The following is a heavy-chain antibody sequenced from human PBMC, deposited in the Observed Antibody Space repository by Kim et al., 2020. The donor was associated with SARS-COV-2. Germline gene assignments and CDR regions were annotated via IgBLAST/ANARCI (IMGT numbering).Heavy chain of an antibody. CDR2: ISSSSSYI. V-gene: IGHV3-21*01. CDR1: GFTFSSYS. Sequence: GGSLRLSCAASGFTFSSYSMNWVRQAPGKGLEWVSSISSSSSYIYYADSVKGRFTISRDNAKNSLYLQMNSLRAEDTAVYYCARGQRGSSSSLDYFDYWGQGTLVTVSS. J-gene: IGHJ4*02. CDR3: ARGQRGSSSSLDYFDY. D-gene: IGHD6-6*01.